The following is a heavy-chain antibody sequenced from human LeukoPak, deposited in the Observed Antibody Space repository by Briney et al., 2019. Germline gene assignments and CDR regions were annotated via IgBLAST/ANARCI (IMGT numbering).Heavy chain of an antibody. V-gene: IGHV1-8*01. Sequence: ASVKVSCKASGYTFTSFDINWVRQATGQGLEWMGWMSPNSGNTGYAQKFQGRVTMTRNTSISTAYMELSSLRSEDTVVYYCARSQSMVRGVHYYYGMDVWGQGTTVTVSS. J-gene: IGHJ6*02. CDR3: ARSQSMVRGVHYYYGMDV. D-gene: IGHD3-10*01. CDR1: GYTFTSFD. CDR2: MSPNSGNT.